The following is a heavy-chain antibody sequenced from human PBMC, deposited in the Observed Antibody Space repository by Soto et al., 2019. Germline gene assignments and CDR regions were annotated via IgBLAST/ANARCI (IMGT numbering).Heavy chain of an antibody. CDR2: IYSGGST. Sequence: GGSLRLSCAASWFTVSSNYMSWVRQAPGKGLEWVSVIYSGGSTYYADSVRGRFTISRDNSKNTLYLQMKSLRAEDTAVYYCARDPPATRHGMDVWGQGTTVTVSS. CDR1: WFTVSSNY. CDR3: ARDPPATRHGMDV. V-gene: IGHV3-53*01. J-gene: IGHJ6*02.